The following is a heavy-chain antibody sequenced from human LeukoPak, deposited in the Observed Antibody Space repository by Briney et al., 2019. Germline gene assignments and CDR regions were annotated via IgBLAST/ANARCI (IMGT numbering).Heavy chain of an antibody. D-gene: IGHD3-22*01. CDR1: GFTFSSYG. Sequence: GGSLRLSCAASGFTFSSYGMHWVRQAPGKGLEWVTGMSNDGSNKYYADSVKGRFTISRDNSKNTLYLQMSSLRADDTAVYYCANGKCYDNSAYYPRFDCWGQGTLVTVSS. CDR3: ANGKCYDNSAYYPRFDC. V-gene: IGHV3-30*18. CDR2: MSNDGSNK. J-gene: IGHJ4*02.